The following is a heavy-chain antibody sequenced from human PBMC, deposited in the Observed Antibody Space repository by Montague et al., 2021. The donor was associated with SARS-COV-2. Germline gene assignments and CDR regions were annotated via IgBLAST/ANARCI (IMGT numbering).Heavy chain of an antibody. J-gene: IGHJ4*03. CDR2: IYYTGTT. Sequence: SETLSLTCTVSGGSITNNIYYWAWIRQPPGKGLEWIGSIYYTGTTYYXXXLRSRVTLSVVTSKNHFTLKLSSVTAAETAVYYCARLKRDLASSGSPVAFDYWGQGTLVTVSS. CDR3: ARLKRDLASSGSPVAFDY. D-gene: IGHD3-22*01. CDR1: GGSITNNIYY. V-gene: IGHV4-39*02.